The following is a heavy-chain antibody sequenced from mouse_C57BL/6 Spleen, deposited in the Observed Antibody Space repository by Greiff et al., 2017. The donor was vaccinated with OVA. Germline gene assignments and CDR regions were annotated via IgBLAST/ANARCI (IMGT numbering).Heavy chain of an antibody. J-gene: IGHJ3*01. Sequence: QVQLKESGPELVKPGASVKISCKASGYAFSSSWMNWVKQRPGKGLEWIGRIYPGDGDTNYNGKFKGKATLTADKSSSTAYMQLSSLTSEDSAVYFCARSIYYDYDGFAYWGQGTLVTVSA. CDR2: IYPGDGDT. CDR3: ARSIYYDYDGFAY. D-gene: IGHD2-4*01. CDR1: GYAFSSSW. V-gene: IGHV1-82*01.